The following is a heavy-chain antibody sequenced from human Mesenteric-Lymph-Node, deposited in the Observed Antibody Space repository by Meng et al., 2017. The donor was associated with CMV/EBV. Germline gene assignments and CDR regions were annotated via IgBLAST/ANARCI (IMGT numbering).Heavy chain of an antibody. CDR3: AMGPSISPLRS. CDR2: NSYRGKT. CDR1: GGSIGTHY. Sequence: SETLSLTCTVSGGSIGTHYWSWIRQSPGKGLEWIGYNSYRGKTNYNPSLKSRVTISVDTSKNQFSLRLTSVTAADAAVYYCAMGPSISPLRSWGQGTLVTVSS. V-gene: IGHV4-59*11. D-gene: IGHD5-12*01. J-gene: IGHJ5*02.